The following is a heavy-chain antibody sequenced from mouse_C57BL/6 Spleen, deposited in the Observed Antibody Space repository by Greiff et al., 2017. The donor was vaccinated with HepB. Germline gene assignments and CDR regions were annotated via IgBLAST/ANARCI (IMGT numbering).Heavy chain of an antibody. Sequence: QVQLQQSGAELVKPGASVKMSCKASGYTFTSYWITWVKQRPGQGLEWIGDIYPGSGSTNYNEKFKSKATLTVDTSSSTAYMQLSSLTSEDSAVYYCARGGSTVPFYWYFDVWGTGATVTVSS. CDR1: GYTFTSYW. J-gene: IGHJ1*03. CDR2: IYPGSGST. D-gene: IGHD1-1*01. V-gene: IGHV1-55*01. CDR3: ARGGSTVPFYWYFDV.